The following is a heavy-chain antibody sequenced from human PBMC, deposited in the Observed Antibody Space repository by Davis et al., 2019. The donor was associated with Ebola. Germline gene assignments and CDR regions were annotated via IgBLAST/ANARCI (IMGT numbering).Heavy chain of an antibody. CDR3: ARDPEAYDFWSGSIIVNYGMDV. D-gene: IGHD3-3*01. J-gene: IGHJ6*02. CDR1: GYTFTSYY. CDR2: INPSGGST. V-gene: IGHV1-46*01. Sequence: ASVNVSCKASGYTFTSYYMHWVRQPPGQGLEWMGIINPSGGSTNYAQKFQGRVTMTRDTSTSTVYMELSSLRSEDTAVYYCARDPEAYDFWSGSIIVNYGMDVWGQGTTVTVSS.